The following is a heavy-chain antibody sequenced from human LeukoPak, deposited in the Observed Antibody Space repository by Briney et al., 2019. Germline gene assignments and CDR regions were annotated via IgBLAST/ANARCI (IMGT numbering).Heavy chain of an antibody. CDR1: GFTFRDYT. CDR2: IKSKTDGGTT. Sequence: GGSLRLSCAASGFTFRDYTMNWVRQAPGKGLEWVGHIKSKTDGGTTDYAAPVKGRFTISRDDSKNTLYLHMNSLKTEDTAVYYCATAPPSYAPDYWGQGTLVTVSS. J-gene: IGHJ4*02. V-gene: IGHV3-15*07. CDR3: ATAPPSYAPDY. D-gene: IGHD3-16*01.